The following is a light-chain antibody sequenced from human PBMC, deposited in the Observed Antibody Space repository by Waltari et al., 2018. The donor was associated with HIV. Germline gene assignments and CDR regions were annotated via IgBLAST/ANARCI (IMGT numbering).Light chain of an antibody. CDR2: GAS. CDR3: QQVNSYPRT. J-gene: IGKJ1*01. CDR1: QGVSRN. Sequence: DIQLTQSPSFLSASVGDRVTISCRASQGVSRNLAWYQKKPGRAPKLLIYGASTLQSGVPSRFSGSGSGTEFNLTISSLQPEDFATYYCQQVNSYPRTFGQGTKVEIK. V-gene: IGKV1-9*01.